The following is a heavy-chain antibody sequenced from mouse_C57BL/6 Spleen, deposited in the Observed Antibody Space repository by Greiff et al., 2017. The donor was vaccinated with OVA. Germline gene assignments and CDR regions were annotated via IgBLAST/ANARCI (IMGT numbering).Heavy chain of an antibody. CDR2: IRSKSNNYAT. J-gene: IGHJ4*01. CDR3: VRHQIYYGYDGEVDY. Sequence: EVQLVESGGGLVQPKGSLKLSCAASGFSFNTYAMNWVRQAPGKGLEWVARIRSKSNNYATYYADSVKDRFTISRDDSESMLYLQMNNLKTEDTAMDYCVRHQIYYGYDGEVDYWGQGTSVTVSS. D-gene: IGHD2-2*01. CDR1: GFSFNTYA. V-gene: IGHV10-1*01.